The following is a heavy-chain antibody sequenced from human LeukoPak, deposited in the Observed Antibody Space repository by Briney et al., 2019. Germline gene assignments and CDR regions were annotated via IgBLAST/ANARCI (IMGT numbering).Heavy chain of an antibody. CDR1: GXSFSGYY. D-gene: IGHD5-24*01. V-gene: IGHV4-34*01. CDR2: INHSGST. CDR3: ARVGRWLPIDY. J-gene: IGHJ4*02. Sequence: SETLSLTCAVYGXSFSGYYWSWIRQPPGKGLEWIGEINHSGSTNYNPSLKSRVTISVDTSKNQFSLKLSSVTAADTAVYYCARVGRWLPIDYWGQGTLVTVSS.